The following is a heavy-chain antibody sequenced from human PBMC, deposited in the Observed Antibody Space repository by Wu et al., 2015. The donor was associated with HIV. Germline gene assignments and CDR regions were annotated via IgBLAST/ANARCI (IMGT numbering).Heavy chain of an antibody. V-gene: IGHV1-46*01. CDR2: INPSGGST. CDR3: ARERVDYDSXGYRAQSGAPYFDY. Sequence: QVQLVQSGAEVKKPGASVKVSCKAFGYTFTSYYMHWVRQAPGQGLEWMGIINPSGGSTSYAQKFQGRVTMTRDTSTSTVYMELSSLRSEDTAVYYCARERVDYDSXGYRAQSGAPYFDYWGQGTLVTVSS. J-gene: IGHJ4*02. D-gene: IGHD3-22*01. CDR1: GYTFTSYY.